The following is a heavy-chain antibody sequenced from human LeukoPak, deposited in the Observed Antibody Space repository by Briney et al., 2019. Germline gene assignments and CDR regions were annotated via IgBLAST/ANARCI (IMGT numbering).Heavy chain of an antibody. Sequence: ASVKVSCKASGYSFSNYYMHWVRQAPGQGLEWMGIINPSGGSTSYAQKFQGRVTMPRDTSTSTVYMELSTLRSEDTAVYYCARDLGYHDSSGYYRDYWGQGTLVTVSS. CDR2: INPSGGST. J-gene: IGHJ4*02. CDR3: ARDLGYHDSSGYYRDY. CDR1: GYSFSNYY. D-gene: IGHD3-22*01. V-gene: IGHV1-46*01.